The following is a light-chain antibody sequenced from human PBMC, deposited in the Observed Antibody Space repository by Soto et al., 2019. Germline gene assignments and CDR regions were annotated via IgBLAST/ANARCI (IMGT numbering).Light chain of an antibody. Sequence: GDRVTITCRASQSITSWLAWYQQKPGKAPKLLIYDASRLQSGVPSRFSGSGSGTEFTLTISSLQPDDFATYYCQQYDSYPWTFGQGTKVEIK. V-gene: IGKV1-5*01. CDR1: QSITSW. J-gene: IGKJ1*01. CDR2: DAS. CDR3: QQYDSYPWT.